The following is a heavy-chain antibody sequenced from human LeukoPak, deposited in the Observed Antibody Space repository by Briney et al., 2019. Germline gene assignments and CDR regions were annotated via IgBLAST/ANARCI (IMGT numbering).Heavy chain of an antibody. CDR3: ARVRRAYCGGDCWIQAGGFDY. J-gene: IGHJ4*02. CDR1: GYTFTDYY. Sequence: ASVKVSCRASGYTFTDYYMHWVRQAPGQGLEWMGWINPNSGGTNYAQKFQGRVTMTRDTSISTAYMELSRLRSDDTAVYYCARVRRAYCGGDCWIQAGGFDYWGQGTLVTVSS. V-gene: IGHV1-2*02. D-gene: IGHD2-21*02. CDR2: INPNSGGT.